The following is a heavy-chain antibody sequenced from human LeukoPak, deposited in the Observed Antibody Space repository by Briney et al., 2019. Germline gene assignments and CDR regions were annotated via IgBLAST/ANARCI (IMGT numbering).Heavy chain of an antibody. CDR1: GGSIRSAGYS. Sequence: PSQTLSLTCSVSGGSIRSAGYSWYWIRQFPGRGLEWIGYIYYSGNTAYNPSLKSRVTISLDTSENQFSLNLTSVTAADTAVYFCARDGATGVLDHWGQGALVTVSS. V-gene: IGHV4-31*03. CDR3: ARDGATGVLDH. J-gene: IGHJ4*02. D-gene: IGHD1-1*01. CDR2: IYYSGNT.